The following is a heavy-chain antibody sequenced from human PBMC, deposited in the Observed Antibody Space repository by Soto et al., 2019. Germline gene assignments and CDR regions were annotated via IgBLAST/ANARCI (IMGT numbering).Heavy chain of an antibody. CDR3: ARELYEDFGVVTRPDDAFDI. J-gene: IGHJ3*02. CDR2: FDPEDGET. D-gene: IGHD3-3*01. CDR1: GYTLTELS. Sequence: ASVKVSCKVSGYTLTELSMHWVRQAPGKGLEWMGGFDPEDGETIYAQKFQGRVTMTEDTSTDTAYMELSSLRSEDTAVYYCARELYEDFGVVTRPDDAFDIWGQGTMVTVSS. V-gene: IGHV1-24*01.